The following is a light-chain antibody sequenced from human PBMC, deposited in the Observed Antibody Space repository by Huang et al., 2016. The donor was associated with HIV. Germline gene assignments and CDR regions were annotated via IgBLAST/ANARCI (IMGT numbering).Light chain of an antibody. J-gene: IGKJ2*01. CDR2: DAS. V-gene: IGKV1-NL1*01. CDR1: QGITNS. Sequence: DIQMTQSPSSLSASVGGRVTITCRASQGITNSLVWYQQKPGKAPKLLLYDASKLENGVPSRFSGSRSGTDYTLTITSLQPEDFATYYCQQYYRTPYTFGQGTKVDIK. CDR3: QQYYRTPYT.